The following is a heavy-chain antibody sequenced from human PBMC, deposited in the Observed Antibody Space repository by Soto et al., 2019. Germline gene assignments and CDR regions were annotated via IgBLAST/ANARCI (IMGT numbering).Heavy chain of an antibody. CDR1: GFTFSSYA. CDR3: AKRYYDFWSGYVALTFEFDY. D-gene: IGHD3-3*01. V-gene: IGHV3-23*01. Sequence: EVQLLESGGGLVQPGGSLRLSCAASGFTFSSYAMSWVRQAPGKGLEWVSAISGSGGSTYYADSVKGRFTISRDNSKNTLYLQMNRLRAEETAVYYCAKRYYDFWSGYVALTFEFDYWGPGTLVTVSS. CDR2: ISGSGGST. J-gene: IGHJ4*02.